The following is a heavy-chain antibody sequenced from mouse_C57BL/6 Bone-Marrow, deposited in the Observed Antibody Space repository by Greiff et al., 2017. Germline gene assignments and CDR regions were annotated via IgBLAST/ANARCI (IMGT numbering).Heavy chain of an antibody. CDR2: IWTGGGT. CDR3: ARADYSNYVWYCDV. D-gene: IGHD2-5*01. J-gene: IGHJ1*03. V-gene: IGHV2-9-1*01. CDR1: GFSLTSYA. Sequence: VQRVESGPGLVAPSQSLSITCTVSGFSLTSYAISWVRPPPGKGLEWLGVIWTGGGTNYNSALKSRLSISKDNSKSQVFSKMNSLQTDDTARYYCARADYSNYVWYCDVWGTGTTVTVSS.